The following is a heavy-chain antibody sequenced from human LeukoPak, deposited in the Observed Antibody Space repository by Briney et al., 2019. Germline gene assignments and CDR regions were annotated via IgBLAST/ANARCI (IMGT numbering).Heavy chain of an antibody. CDR2: IWYDGSNK. V-gene: IGHV3-33*01. J-gene: IGHJ4*02. CDR1: GFTFSSDG. D-gene: IGHD3-10*01. CDR3: ARDCYYGSGSCLDY. Sequence: GGSLRISCAASGFTFSSDGMHCVRQAPGKGLEWVAVIWYDGSNKYYADSVKGRFTISRDNSKNTLYLQMNSLRAEDTAVYYCARDCYYGSGSCLDYWGQGTLVTVSS.